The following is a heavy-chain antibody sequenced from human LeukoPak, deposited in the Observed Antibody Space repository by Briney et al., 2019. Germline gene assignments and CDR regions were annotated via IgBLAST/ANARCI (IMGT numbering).Heavy chain of an antibody. CDR1: GFTFSTSA. D-gene: IGHD1-26*01. Sequence: GGSLRLSCAASGFTFSTSAMSWVRQVPGKGLEWVSSISGSGGTTYKADSVRGRFTISRDNSKNTLYLQLNSLRADDTAVYYCRKDGDDGRPPDVFDYCGQGTLVTVSS. CDR2: ISGSGGTT. J-gene: IGHJ4*02. V-gene: IGHV3-23*01. CDR3: RKDGDDGRPPDVFDY.